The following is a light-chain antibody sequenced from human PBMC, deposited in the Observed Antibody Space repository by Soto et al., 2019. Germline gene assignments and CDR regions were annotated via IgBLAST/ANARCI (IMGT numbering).Light chain of an antibody. CDR1: QSITTW. CDR2: DVS. V-gene: IGKV1-5*01. Sequence: DTLTITCRASQSITTWLAWYQPRPGKAPKLLIYDVSSLQSGVPSRFSGSGYGPDVTLTISRLQTEDFATYYCQQLNNSPHRLGPGTRGEIK. CDR3: QQLNNSPHR. J-gene: IGKJ5*01.